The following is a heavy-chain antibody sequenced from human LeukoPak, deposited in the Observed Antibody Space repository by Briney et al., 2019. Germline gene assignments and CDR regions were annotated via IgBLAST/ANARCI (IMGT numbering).Heavy chain of an antibody. Sequence: ASVRVSPAAPRYTSTPDNLSAVRQAPGQGLEWMGWINPNSGGTNYAQKFQGRVTMTRDTSISTAYMELSRLRSDDTAVYYWARDLHQLPCIARYYSNGWSQGSLVTVSS. CDR2: INPNSGGT. CDR3: ARDLHQLPCIARYYSNG. CDR1: RYTSTPDN. V-gene: IGHV1-2*02. J-gene: IGHJ4*02. D-gene: IGHD2/OR15-2a*01.